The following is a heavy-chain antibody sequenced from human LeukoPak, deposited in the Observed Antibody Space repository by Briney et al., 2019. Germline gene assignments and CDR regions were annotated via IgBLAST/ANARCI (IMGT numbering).Heavy chain of an antibody. Sequence: GGSLRLSCAASGFTVSNSYMSWVRQAPGKGLEWVSIVYSSGSTYYADFVKGRFTISRDNSKNTLYLQMNSLRAEDTAVYYCARCENGDNFPSPMDVWGQGTTVTVSS. V-gene: IGHV3-53*01. J-gene: IGHJ6*02. CDR1: GFTVSNSY. D-gene: IGHD4-17*01. CDR3: ARCENGDNFPSPMDV. CDR2: VYSSGST.